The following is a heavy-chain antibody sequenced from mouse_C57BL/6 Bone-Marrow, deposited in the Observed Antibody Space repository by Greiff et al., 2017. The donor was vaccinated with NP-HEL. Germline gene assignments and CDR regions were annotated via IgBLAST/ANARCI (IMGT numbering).Heavy chain of an antibody. D-gene: IGHD2-5*01. CDR3: ARMRAYYSNEDYFDY. J-gene: IGHJ2*01. CDR2: IDPNSGGT. CDR1: GYTFTSYW. Sequence: LQPGAELVKPGASVKLSCKASGYTFTSYWMHWVKQRPGRGLEWIGRIDPNSGGTKYNEKFKSKATLTVDKPSSTAYMQLSSLTSEDSAVYYCARMRAYYSNEDYFDYWGQGTTLTVSS. V-gene: IGHV1-72*01.